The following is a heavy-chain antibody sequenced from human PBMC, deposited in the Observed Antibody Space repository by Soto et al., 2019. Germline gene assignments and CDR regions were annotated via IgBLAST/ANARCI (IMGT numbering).Heavy chain of an antibody. CDR1: GYSFTSYW. V-gene: IGHV5-10-1*01. D-gene: IGHD1-26*01. Sequence: PGESLKISCKGSGYSFTSYWISWVRQMPGKGLEWMGRIDPSDSYTNYSPSFQGHVTISADKSISIAYLQWSSLKASDTTMYYCASLARTQVGDAFDIWGQGTMVTVSS. J-gene: IGHJ3*02. CDR3: ASLARTQVGDAFDI. CDR2: IDPSDSYT.